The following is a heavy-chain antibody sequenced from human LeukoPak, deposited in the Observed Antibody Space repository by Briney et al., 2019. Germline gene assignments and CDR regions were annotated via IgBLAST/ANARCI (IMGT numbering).Heavy chain of an antibody. J-gene: IGHJ5*01. Sequence: PSDTLSLTCAVSAYSISSNNWWAWIRQPPGKGLEWIGYIHYSVGTYYNPSLKSRVTMSVDTSKNQFSLKLRSVTAVGTAVYYCVKKVAGVAWFDSWGQGTLVTVSS. CDR2: IHYSVGT. CDR3: VKKVAGVAWFDS. V-gene: IGHV4-28*01. D-gene: IGHD7-27*01. CDR1: AYSISSNNW.